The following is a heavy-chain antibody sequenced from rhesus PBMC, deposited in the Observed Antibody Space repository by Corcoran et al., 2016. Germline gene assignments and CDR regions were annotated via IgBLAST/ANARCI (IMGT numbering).Heavy chain of an antibody. CDR1: GGSISSNS. D-gene: IGHD6-37*01. CDR2: SSGDDRST. V-gene: IGHV4-173*01. Sequence: LPLQESGPGLVKPSETLSLPCAVSGGSISSNSWTWFRQPPGKGLEWIGRSSGDDRSTDYNPSLRSRVTISTDTSKTQCSLKVDSVTAADTAVYYCVGLMVAGPVEYWGQGVLVTVSS. J-gene: IGHJ4*01. CDR3: VGLMVAGPVEY.